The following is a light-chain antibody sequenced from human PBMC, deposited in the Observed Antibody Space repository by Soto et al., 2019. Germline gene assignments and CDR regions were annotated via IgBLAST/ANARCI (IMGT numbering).Light chain of an antibody. CDR3: QHSYTTPPWT. CDR1: QSVSNNY. J-gene: IGKJ1*01. V-gene: IGKV3-20*01. CDR2: GAF. Sequence: EIVLTQSPGTLSLSPGERATLSCRASQSVSNNYLAWYQQKSGQAPRLLIYGAFSRANGIPVRFSGSASGTDFTLIISSLQPEDFATYYCQHSYTTPPWTFGQGTKVEIK.